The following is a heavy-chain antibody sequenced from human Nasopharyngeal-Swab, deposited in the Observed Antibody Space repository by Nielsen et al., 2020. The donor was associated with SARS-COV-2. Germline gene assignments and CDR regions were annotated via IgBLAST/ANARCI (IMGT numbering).Heavy chain of an antibody. Sequence: GESLKISCAASGFTFSGSAMHWVRQASGKGLEWVGRIGDKAHNYATTYAASVKGRFTISRDDSKNTAFLQMDSLNTEDTALYYCTTDYYFDYWGQGTLVTVSS. CDR3: TTDYYFDY. J-gene: IGHJ4*02. D-gene: IGHD4/OR15-4a*01. V-gene: IGHV3-73*01. CDR2: IGDKAHNYAT. CDR1: GFTFSGSA.